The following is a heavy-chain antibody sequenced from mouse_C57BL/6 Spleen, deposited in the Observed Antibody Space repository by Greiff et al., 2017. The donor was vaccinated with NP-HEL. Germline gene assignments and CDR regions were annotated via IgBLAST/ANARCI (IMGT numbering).Heavy chain of an antibody. J-gene: IGHJ4*01. Sequence: QVQLQQSGAELVKPGASVKLSCKASGYTFTSYWMQWVKQRPGQGLEWIGEIDPSDSYTNYNQKFKGKATLTVDTSSSTAYMQLSSLTSEDSAVYYCARAVRVFSYAMDYWGQGTSVTVSS. CDR1: GYTFTSYW. V-gene: IGHV1-50*01. CDR2: IDPSDSYT. D-gene: IGHD2-14*01. CDR3: ARAVRVFSYAMDY.